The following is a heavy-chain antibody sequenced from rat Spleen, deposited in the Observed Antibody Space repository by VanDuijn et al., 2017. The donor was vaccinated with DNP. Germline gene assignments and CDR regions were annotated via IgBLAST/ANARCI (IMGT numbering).Heavy chain of an antibody. CDR3: TTHGSIATISTGAMDV. CDR2: INFSAGAT. V-gene: IGHV5S13*01. J-gene: IGHJ4*01. CDR1: GFTFSNFD. D-gene: IGHD1-2*01. Sequence: EVQLVESGGGLVQPGRSLKLSCTVSGFTFSNFDMAWVRQAPTRGLEWVTSINFSAGATYYRDSVKGRFTVSRDNTKNTLYLQMDSLRSVDTATYYCTTHGSIATISTGAMDVWGQGTSVTVSS.